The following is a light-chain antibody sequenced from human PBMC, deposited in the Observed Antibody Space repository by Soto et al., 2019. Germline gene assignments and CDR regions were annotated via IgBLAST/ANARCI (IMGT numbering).Light chain of an antibody. CDR3: AAWDDNLGGV. V-gene: IGLV1-47*01. J-gene: IGLJ2*01. CDR2: RNN. CDR1: SSNVGTNY. Sequence: QSLLTQPPSASGTPGQRVTISCSGSSSNVGTNYVYWYQHLPGAAPKLLIYRNNQRPSGVPDRFSGSKSGTSASLAISGLRSEDEADYYCAAWDDNLGGVFGGGTKVTVL.